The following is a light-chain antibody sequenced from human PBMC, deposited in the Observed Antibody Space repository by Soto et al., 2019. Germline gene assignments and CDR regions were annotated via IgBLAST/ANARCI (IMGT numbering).Light chain of an antibody. CDR1: SSDVGSYNF. CDR2: EGS. Sequence: QSVLTQPASVSGSPGQSITISCTGSSSDVGSYNFVSWYQQHPGKAPKLMIYEGSKRPSGVSNRFSGSKSGNTASLTISGLQDEDEADYYCCSYAGSSTPYVFGTGTKLTVL. J-gene: IGLJ1*01. CDR3: CSYAGSSTPYV. V-gene: IGLV2-23*01.